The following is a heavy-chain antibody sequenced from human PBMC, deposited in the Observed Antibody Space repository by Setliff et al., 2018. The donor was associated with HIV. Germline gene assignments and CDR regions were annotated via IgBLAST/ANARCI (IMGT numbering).Heavy chain of an antibody. V-gene: IGHV3-72*01. Sequence: GGSLRLSCAASGFTLSDYYIDWVRQAPGKGLEWVGRTTNKDNNYTREYAASVQGRFTISRDDSNDSLFLQMNNLKTEDTAVYYCVRAAAGLDIWSQGILVTVS. CDR3: VRAAAGLDI. CDR1: GFTLSDYY. J-gene: IGHJ4*02. CDR2: TTNKDNNYTR.